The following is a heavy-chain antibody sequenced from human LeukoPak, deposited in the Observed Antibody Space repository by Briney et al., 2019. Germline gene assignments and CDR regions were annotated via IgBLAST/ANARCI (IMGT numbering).Heavy chain of an antibody. V-gene: IGHV1-3*01. J-gene: IGHJ4*02. Sequence: ASVKVSCKASGYTFTSCAMHWVRQAPGQRLEWMGWINAGNGNTKYSQKFQGRVTITRDTSASTAYMELSSLRSEDTAVYYCARDLIYYDSSGYRGEYYFDYWGQGTLVTVSS. CDR1: GYTFTSCA. CDR3: ARDLIYYDSSGYRGEYYFDY. CDR2: INAGNGNT. D-gene: IGHD3-22*01.